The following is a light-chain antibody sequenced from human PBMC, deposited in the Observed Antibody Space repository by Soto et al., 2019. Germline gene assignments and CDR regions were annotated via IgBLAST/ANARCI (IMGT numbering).Light chain of an antibody. Sequence: QSALTQPASVSGSPGQSITISCTGTSRDVGGYNYVSWYQQHPGKAPKLMIYEVSNRPSGVSNRFSGSKSGNTASLTISGRQAEDEADYYCSSYTSSSTIVVFGGGTKLTVL. CDR3: SSYTSSSTIVV. CDR1: SRDVGGYNY. J-gene: IGLJ2*01. V-gene: IGLV2-14*01. CDR2: EVS.